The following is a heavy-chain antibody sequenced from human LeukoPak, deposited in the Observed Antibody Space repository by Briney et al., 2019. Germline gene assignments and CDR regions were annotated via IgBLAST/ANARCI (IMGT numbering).Heavy chain of an antibody. Sequence: SETLSLTCTVSGGSISSYYWSWIRQPPGEGLEWIGYIYYSGSTNYNPSLKSRVTISVDTSKNQFSLKLSSVTAADTAVYYCAREEKEMATILDYWGQGTLVTVSS. V-gene: IGHV4-59*12. D-gene: IGHD5-24*01. CDR3: AREEKEMATILDY. CDR2: IYYSGST. CDR1: GGSISSYY. J-gene: IGHJ4*02.